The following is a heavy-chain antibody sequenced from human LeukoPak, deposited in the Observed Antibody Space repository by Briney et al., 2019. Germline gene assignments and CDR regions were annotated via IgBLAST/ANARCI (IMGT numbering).Heavy chain of an antibody. CDR1: GYTFTTHA. Sequence: ASVKVSCKASGYTFTTHAMHWVRQAPGQRLEWMGWINAGNGNTKYSQKFQARVTITRDTSASTAYMEMRSLRSEDTAVYYCARDPIGSRWPYYFDYRGQGTLVTVAS. V-gene: IGHV1-3*01. D-gene: IGHD6-13*01. J-gene: IGHJ4*02. CDR2: INAGNGNT. CDR3: ARDPIGSRWPYYFDY.